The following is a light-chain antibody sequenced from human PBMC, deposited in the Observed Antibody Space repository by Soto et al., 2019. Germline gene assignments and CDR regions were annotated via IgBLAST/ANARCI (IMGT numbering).Light chain of an antibody. CDR1: QSVSSY. Sequence: ETILTQSPATLSLSPGERATLSCRASQSVSSYLAWYQQKPGQAPRLLIYDASNRATGIPARFSGSGSGTDFTLTISSLEPEDFAMYYCQQYGDSPFTFGPGTKVDI. V-gene: IGKV3-11*01. CDR2: DAS. J-gene: IGKJ3*01. CDR3: QQYGDSPFT.